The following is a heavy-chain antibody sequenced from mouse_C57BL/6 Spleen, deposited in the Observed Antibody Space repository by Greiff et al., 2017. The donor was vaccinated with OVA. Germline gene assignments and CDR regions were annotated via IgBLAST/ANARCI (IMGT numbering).Heavy chain of an antibody. V-gene: IGHV1-53*01. Sequence: QVQLQQPGTELVKPGASVKLSCKASGYTFTSYWMHWVKQRPGQGLEWIGNINPSNGGTNYNEKFKSKATLTVDKSSTTAYMQLSSLTSEDSAVYYCAIQTAHATWFAYWGQGTLVTVSA. CDR2: INPSNGGT. J-gene: IGHJ3*01. CDR1: GYTFTSYW. CDR3: AIQTAHATWFAY. D-gene: IGHD3-2*02.